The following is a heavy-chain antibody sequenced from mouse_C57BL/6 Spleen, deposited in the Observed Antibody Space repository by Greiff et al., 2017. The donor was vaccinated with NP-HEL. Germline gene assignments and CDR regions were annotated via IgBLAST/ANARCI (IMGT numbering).Heavy chain of an antibody. Sequence: QVQLQQPGAELVMPGASVKLSCTASGYTFTSYWMHWVKQRPGQGLEWIGEIDPSDSYTNYNQKFKGKSTLTVDKSSSTAYMQLSSLTSEDSAVYYCARRLITTGLDYWGQGTTLTVSS. CDR3: ARRLITTGLDY. J-gene: IGHJ2*01. V-gene: IGHV1-69*01. D-gene: IGHD1-1*01. CDR1: GYTFTSYW. CDR2: IDPSDSYT.